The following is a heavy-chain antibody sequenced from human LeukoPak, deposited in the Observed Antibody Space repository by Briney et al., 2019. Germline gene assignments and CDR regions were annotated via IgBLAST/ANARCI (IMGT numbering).Heavy chain of an antibody. Sequence: GGSLRPSCAASGFTFSSYGMHWVRQAPGKGLEWVSFIRYDGSDKYYADSVRGRFTISRDNSKNTLYLQMNSLRAEDTAVYYCAKGRPITMVRGRYFDYWGQGTLVTVSS. CDR3: AKGRPITMVRGRYFDY. J-gene: IGHJ4*02. CDR2: IRYDGSDK. V-gene: IGHV3-30*02. D-gene: IGHD3-10*01. CDR1: GFTFSSYG.